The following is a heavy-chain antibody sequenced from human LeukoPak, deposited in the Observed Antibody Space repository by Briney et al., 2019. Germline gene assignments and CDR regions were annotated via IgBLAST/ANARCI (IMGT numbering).Heavy chain of an antibody. V-gene: IGHV4-59*01. CDR3: ARDLGSGGGFDY. Sequence: KPSETLSLTCSVSGGSISPYYWSWIRQPPGEGLEWIAYIYYSGNTNHNPSLKGRVTISVDTSKNQFSLKLSSVTAADTAVYYCARDLGSGGGFDYWGQGTLVTVSS. J-gene: IGHJ4*02. CDR2: IYYSGNT. D-gene: IGHD2-15*01. CDR1: GGSISPYY.